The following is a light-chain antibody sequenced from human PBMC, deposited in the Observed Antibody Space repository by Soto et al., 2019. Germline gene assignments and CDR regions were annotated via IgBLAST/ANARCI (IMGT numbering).Light chain of an antibody. J-gene: IGKJ4*01. Sequence: DIVMTQSPDSLAVSLGERATINCKSSQSLLYSPKNKNYLAWYQQKPGQPPKLLIYWASTRGSGVPDRFSGSGSGTDFTLTISSLQAEDVAIYYCQQYYSTPAVTCGGGTKVEIK. CDR2: WAS. CDR3: QQYYSTPAVT. CDR1: QSLLYSPKNKNY. V-gene: IGKV4-1*01.